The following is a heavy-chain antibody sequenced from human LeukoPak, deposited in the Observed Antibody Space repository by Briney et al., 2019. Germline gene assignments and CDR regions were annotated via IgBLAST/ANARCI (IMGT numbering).Heavy chain of an antibody. CDR2: MNADGRST. J-gene: IGHJ4*02. V-gene: IGHV3-74*01. Sequence: PGGSLRLSCAASGFTFDRYWMHWVRQAPERGLLWVSRMNADGRSTTYADSVRGRFTISRDNAKNTPYLEMNSLRVEDTAVYYCARELEAAGTWGIDHWGQGTLVTVSS. CDR1: GFTFDRYW. D-gene: IGHD6-13*01. CDR3: ARELEAAGTWGIDH.